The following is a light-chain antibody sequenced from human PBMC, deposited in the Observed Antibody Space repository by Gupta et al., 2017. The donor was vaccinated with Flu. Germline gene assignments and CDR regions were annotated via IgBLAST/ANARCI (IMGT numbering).Light chain of an antibody. V-gene: IGLV2-23*01. J-gene: IGLJ1*01. Sequence: QSALTQPASVSGSPGQSITISCTATSNDLDSDYLVSWYQQHPGKAPKFLIYEGSKRPSGVSSRFSGSKSGNTASLTISGLQADDEADYYCCTDAGSGTYVFGSGTKVTVL. CDR3: CTDAGSGTYV. CDR1: SNDLDSDYL. CDR2: EGS.